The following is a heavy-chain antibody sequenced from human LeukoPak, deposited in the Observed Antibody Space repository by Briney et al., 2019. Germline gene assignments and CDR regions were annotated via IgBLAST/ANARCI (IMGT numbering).Heavy chain of an antibody. CDR3: AFEGYNYGYN. CDR1: GGTFSSYA. Sequence: SVKVPCKASGGTFSSYAINWVRQAPGQGLEWMGGIIPIFGTSNYAHKFQGRVTITADESTSTVYMELSSLRSDDTAIYYCAFEGYNYGYNWGQGTLVTVSS. J-gene: IGHJ4*02. V-gene: IGHV1-69*13. CDR2: IIPIFGTS. D-gene: IGHD5-18*01.